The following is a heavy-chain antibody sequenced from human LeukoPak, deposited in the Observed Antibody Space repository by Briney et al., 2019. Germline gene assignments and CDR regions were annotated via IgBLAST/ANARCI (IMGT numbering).Heavy chain of an antibody. J-gene: IGHJ6*03. V-gene: IGHV4-34*01. D-gene: IGHD5-12*01. CDR3: ARLGVATIKPFYYYYYMDV. CDR1: GGSFSGYY. CDR2: INHSGST. Sequence: PSETLSLTCAVYGGSFSGYYWSWIRQPPGKGLEWIGEINHSGSTNYNPSLKSRVTISVDTSKNQFSLKLSSVTAADTAVYYCARLGVATIKPFYYYYYMDVWGKGTTVTISS.